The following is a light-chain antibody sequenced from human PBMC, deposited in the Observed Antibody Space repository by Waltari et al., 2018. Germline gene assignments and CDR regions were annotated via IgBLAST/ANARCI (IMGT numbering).Light chain of an antibody. CDR2: DDN. CDR1: SSDVGNYNL. V-gene: IGLV2-23*01. Sequence: QSALTQPASVSGSPGLSITISCTGISSDVGNYNLFSWYQQYPGKAPKVMIYDDNRRPSGVSDRFSGSKSGNTASLTISGVQAEDEADYYCCSYAGSYTWVFGGGTKLTVL. J-gene: IGLJ3*02. CDR3: CSYAGSYTWV.